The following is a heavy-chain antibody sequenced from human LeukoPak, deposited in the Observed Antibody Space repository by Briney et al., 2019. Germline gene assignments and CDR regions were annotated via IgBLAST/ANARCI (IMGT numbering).Heavy chain of an antibody. J-gene: IGHJ3*01. CDR3: ARGKYSGFDP. CDR1: GDSVSTNSVA. V-gene: IGHV6-1*01. CDR2: TYYRSKWNN. Sequence: SQTLSLTCAISGDSVSTNSVAWNWIRQSPSRGLEWLGRTYYRSKWNNDYAVSVKSRITINPDTSKNQFSLQLNSVTPDDTALYYCARGKYSGFDPWGQGTMVTVSS. D-gene: IGHD2-15*01.